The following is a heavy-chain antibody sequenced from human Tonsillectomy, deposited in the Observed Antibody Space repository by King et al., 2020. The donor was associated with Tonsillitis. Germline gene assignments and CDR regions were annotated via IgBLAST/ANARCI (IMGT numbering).Heavy chain of an antibody. CDR1: GYSFTSNW. J-gene: IGHJ3*02. Sequence: VQLVESGAEVKKAGESLKISCKGSGYSFTSNWIAWVRQMPGKGLEWMGIIYPGDSDTTYSPSFQGQVTISVDKYISTAYLQWSSLKAADTAMYYCARQITGTVDAFDIWGQGTRVTVSS. CDR2: IYPGDSDT. V-gene: IGHV5-51*01. CDR3: ARQITGTVDAFDI. D-gene: IGHD1-7*01.